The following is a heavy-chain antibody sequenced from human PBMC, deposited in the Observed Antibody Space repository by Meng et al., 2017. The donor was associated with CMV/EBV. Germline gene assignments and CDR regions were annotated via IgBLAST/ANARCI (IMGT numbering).Heavy chain of an antibody. V-gene: IGHV4-39*07. CDR2: IYYSEST. J-gene: IGHJ5*02. CDR3: ARGVVTMIVVYDP. Sequence: LALPGSGPGGGKPSGALSPTCTHSGGSISSSSYYWGWIRPPPGKGLEWIGSIYYSESTYYNPSLKSRVTMSVDTSKNQFSLKLSSVTAADTAVYYCARGVVTMIVVYDPWGQGTLVTVSS. D-gene: IGHD3-22*01. CDR1: GGSISSSSYY.